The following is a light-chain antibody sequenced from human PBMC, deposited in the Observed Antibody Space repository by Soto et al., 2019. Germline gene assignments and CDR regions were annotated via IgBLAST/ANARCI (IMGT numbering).Light chain of an antibody. Sequence: QSVLTQPRSVSGSPGQSVTISCTGTSSDVGRYNYVSWYQQHPGKAPTLIIYDVTKRPSGVPDRFSGSQSGHTASLTISGLQAEDEVDYYCCSYAGGYIFVFGTGTKVTVL. CDR3: CSYAGGYIFV. CDR2: DVT. J-gene: IGLJ1*01. CDR1: SSDVGRYNY. V-gene: IGLV2-11*01.